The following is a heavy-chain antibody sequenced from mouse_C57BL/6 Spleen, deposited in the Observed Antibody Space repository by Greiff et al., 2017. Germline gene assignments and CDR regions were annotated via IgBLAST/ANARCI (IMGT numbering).Heavy chain of an antibody. V-gene: IGHV3-6*01. J-gene: IGHJ1*03. CDR1: GYSITSGYY. CDR2: ISYDGSN. D-gene: IGHD1-1*01. Sequence: EVQLQESGPGLVKPSQSLSLTCSVTGYSITSGYYWNWIRQFPGNKLEWMGYISYDGSNNYNPSLKNRISITRDTSKNQFVLKLNSVTTEDTATYYCARGTTVVDWYFDVWGTGTTVTVSS. CDR3: ARGTTVVDWYFDV.